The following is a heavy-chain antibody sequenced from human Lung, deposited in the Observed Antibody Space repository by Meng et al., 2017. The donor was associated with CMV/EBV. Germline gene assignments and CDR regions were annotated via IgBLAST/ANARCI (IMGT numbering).Heavy chain of an antibody. CDR2: INPNSGGT. Sequence: ASXXVSXKASGYTFTGYYMHWVRQAPGQGLEWMGWINPNSGGTNYAQKFQGRVTMTRDTSISTAYMELGRLRSDDTAVYYCARALLFITMVRGAIGYWGQGTXVNGAS. V-gene: IGHV1-2*02. CDR1: GYTFTGYY. D-gene: IGHD3-10*01. J-gene: IGHJ4*02. CDR3: ARALLFITMVRGAIGY.